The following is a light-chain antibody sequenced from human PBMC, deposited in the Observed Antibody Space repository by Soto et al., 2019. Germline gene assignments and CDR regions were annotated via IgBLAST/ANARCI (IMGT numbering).Light chain of an antibody. CDR2: GAS. V-gene: IGKV3-15*01. Sequence: EIVMTQSPVTLSVSPGERATLSCRASQSVDSNLAWYQQKPGQAPRLLIYGASTRATGIPARFSGSGSGTEFTLTISRLQSEDFAVYYRQQYNNWPPWTFGQGTTVEIK. J-gene: IGKJ1*01. CDR3: QQYNNWPPWT. CDR1: QSVDSN.